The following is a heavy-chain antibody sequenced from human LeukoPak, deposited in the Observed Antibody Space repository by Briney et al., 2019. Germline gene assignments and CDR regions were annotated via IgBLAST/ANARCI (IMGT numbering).Heavy chain of an antibody. CDR2: INHSGST. CDR3: ARDGEGYYYYGMDV. CDR1: GGSFSGYY. V-gene: IGHV4-34*01. Sequence: SETLSLTCAVYGGSFSGYYWSWIRQPPGKGLEWIGEINHSGSTNYNPSLKSRVTTSVDTSKNQFSLKLSSVTAADTAVYYCARDGEGYYYYGMDVWGQGTTVTVSS. J-gene: IGHJ6*01. D-gene: IGHD3-3*01.